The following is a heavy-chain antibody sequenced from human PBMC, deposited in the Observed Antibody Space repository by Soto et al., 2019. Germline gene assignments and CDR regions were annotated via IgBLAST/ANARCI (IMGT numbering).Heavy chain of an antibody. V-gene: IGHV3-11*01. D-gene: IGHD2-15*01. Sequence: SLRLSCAASGFTFSDYYMSWIRQAPGKGLEWVSYISSSGSTIYYADSVKGRFTISRDNAKNSLHLQMNSLRAEDTAVYYCAREREDIVVVVAANGIDYWGQGTLVTVSS. CDR3: AREREDIVVVVAANGIDY. J-gene: IGHJ4*02. CDR2: ISSSGSTI. CDR1: GFTFSDYY.